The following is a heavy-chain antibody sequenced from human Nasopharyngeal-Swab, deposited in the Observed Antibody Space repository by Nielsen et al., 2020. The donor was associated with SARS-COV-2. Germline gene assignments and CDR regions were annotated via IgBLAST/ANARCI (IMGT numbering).Heavy chain of an antibody. D-gene: IGHD5-12*01. Sequence: SETLSLTCIVSNGSISNYYWSWIRQSPGKGLEWIGYIYYNGITNYNPSLKSRVTISVDTSKNQFSLKLSSVTAADTAVYYCARVWVDIVATIGAQSFDYWGQGTLVTVSS. CDR2: IYYNGIT. J-gene: IGHJ4*02. V-gene: IGHV4-59*12. CDR3: ARVWVDIVATIGAQSFDY. CDR1: NGSISNYY.